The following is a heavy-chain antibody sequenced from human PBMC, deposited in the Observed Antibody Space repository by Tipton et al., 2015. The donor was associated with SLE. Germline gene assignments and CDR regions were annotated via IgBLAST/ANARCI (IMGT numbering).Heavy chain of an antibody. D-gene: IGHD1-26*01. Sequence: LRLSCALYDGSFSGYYWNWIRQPPGKGLEWIGEINDRGRTNYSPALKSRVTISVDKSTNHLSLKLHSVTAADTAVYYCARGGSGSYYHKVLWFFDLWGHGTLVTVSS. V-gene: IGHV4-34*01. J-gene: IGHJ2*01. CDR2: INDRGRT. CDR1: DGSFSGYY. CDR3: ARGGSGSYYHKVLWFFDL.